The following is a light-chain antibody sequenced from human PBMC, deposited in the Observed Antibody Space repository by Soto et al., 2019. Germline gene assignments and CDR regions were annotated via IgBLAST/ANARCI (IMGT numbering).Light chain of an antibody. J-gene: IGLJ1*01. V-gene: IGLV1-44*01. CDR2: NNN. CDR3: AAWDDGLNGYV. Sequence: QSVLTQPPSASGTPGQRVTISCSGGSSNIGTNAVNWYQQLPGTAPKLLIYNNNQRPSGVPDRFSGSKSGTSASLAISGLQSEDEADYYCAAWDDGLNGYVFGTGTRLTAL. CDR1: SSNIGTNA.